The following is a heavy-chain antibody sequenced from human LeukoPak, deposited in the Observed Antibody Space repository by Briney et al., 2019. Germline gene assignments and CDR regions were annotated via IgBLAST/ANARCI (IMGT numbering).Heavy chain of an antibody. CDR2: IYYSGST. J-gene: IGHJ6*03. V-gene: IGHV4-39*07. Sequence: SETLSLTCTVSGGSISSSSYYWGWIRQPPGKGLEWIGSIYYSGSTYYNPSLKSRVTISVDTSKNQFSLKLSSVTAADTAVYYCARDYMDFWSGSGYYYYMDVWGKGTTVTVSS. D-gene: IGHD3-3*01. CDR1: GGSISSSSYY. CDR3: ARDYMDFWSGSGYYYYMDV.